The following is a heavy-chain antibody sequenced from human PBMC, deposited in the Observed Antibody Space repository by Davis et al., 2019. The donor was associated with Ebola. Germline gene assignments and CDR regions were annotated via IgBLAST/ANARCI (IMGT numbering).Heavy chain of an antibody. CDR1: GYTFTGYY. Sequence: AASVKVSCKASGYTFTGYYMHWVRQAPGQGLEWMGWINPNSGGTNYAQKFQGWVTMTRDTSISTAYMELRSLGSDDTAVYYCARGITMVRGVDWFDPWGQGTLVTVSS. CDR3: ARGITMVRGVDWFDP. CDR2: INPNSGGT. D-gene: IGHD3-10*01. J-gene: IGHJ5*02. V-gene: IGHV1-2*04.